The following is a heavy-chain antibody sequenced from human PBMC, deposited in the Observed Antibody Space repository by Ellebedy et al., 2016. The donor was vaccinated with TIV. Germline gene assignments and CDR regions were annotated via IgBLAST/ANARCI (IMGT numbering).Heavy chain of an antibody. CDR2: IYYSGST. Sequence: SETLSLXCTVSGGSISSYYWSWIRQPPGKGLEWIGYIYYSGSTNYNPSLKSRVTISVDTSKNQFSLKLSSVTAADTSVYYCAGSYYDSSAPYYFDYWGQGTLVTVSS. CDR3: AGSYYDSSAPYYFDY. V-gene: IGHV4-59*01. J-gene: IGHJ4*02. CDR1: GGSISSYY. D-gene: IGHD3-22*01.